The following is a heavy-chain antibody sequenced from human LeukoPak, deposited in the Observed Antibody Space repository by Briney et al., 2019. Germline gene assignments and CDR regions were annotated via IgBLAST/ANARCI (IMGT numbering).Heavy chain of an antibody. D-gene: IGHD3-22*01. CDR3: AKGIDTTGYYPFDY. CDR2: IRGSGGST. Sequence: PGGSLRLSCAASGFTFSSYAVSWVRQAPGKWLEWVSAIRGSGGSTYYADSVKGRFTISRDSSKNTLFLQMNSLRAEDTAVYYCAKGIDTTGYYPFDYWGQGTLVTVSP. J-gene: IGHJ4*02. CDR1: GFTFSSYA. V-gene: IGHV3-23*01.